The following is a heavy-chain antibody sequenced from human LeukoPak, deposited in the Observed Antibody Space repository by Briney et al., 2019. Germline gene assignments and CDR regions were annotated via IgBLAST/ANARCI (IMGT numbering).Heavy chain of an antibody. Sequence: SETLSLTCTVSGGPISSYYWSWIRQPAGKGLEWIGRIYTSGSTNYNPSLKSRVTMSVDTSKNQFSLKLSSVTAADTAVYYCAKGYDRLSPFDYWGQGTLVTVSS. CDR3: AKGYDRLSPFDY. CDR1: GGPISSYY. V-gene: IGHV4-4*07. CDR2: IYTSGST. J-gene: IGHJ4*02. D-gene: IGHD3-22*01.